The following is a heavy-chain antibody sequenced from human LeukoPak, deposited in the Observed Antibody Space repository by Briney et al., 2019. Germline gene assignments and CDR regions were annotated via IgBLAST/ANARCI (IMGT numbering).Heavy chain of an antibody. J-gene: IGHJ4*02. V-gene: IGHV4-4*07. CDR2: IHSSGGT. CDR1: GCSITSYY. D-gene: IGHD6-6*01. Sequence: SETLSLTCTVSGCSITSYYWTYIRQPAGKGLEWIGRIHSSGGTNYSPSLKSRVTMSLDTSKNQFSLNLSSVTAADTALYYCAREFSGTSIAARVFDSWGQGTLVTVSS. CDR3: AREFSGTSIAARVFDS.